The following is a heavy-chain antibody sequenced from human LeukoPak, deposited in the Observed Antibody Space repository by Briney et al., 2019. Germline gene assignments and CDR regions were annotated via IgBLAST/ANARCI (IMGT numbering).Heavy chain of an antibody. CDR3: ARDGTYCSSTSCYVWFDP. V-gene: IGHV1-69*04. Sequence: ASVKVSCKASGGTFSSYAISWVRQAPGQGLEWMGRIIPILGIANYAQKFQGRVTITADKSTSTAYMELSSLRSEDTAVYYCARDGTYCSSTSCYVWFDPWGQGTLVTVSS. CDR2: IIPILGIA. J-gene: IGHJ5*02. CDR1: GGTFSSYA. D-gene: IGHD2-2*01.